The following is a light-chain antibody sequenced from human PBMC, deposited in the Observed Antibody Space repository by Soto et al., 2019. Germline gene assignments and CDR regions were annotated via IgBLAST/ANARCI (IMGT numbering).Light chain of an antibody. V-gene: IGKV3-15*01. CDR2: GAS. CDR1: QSVSSE. Sequence: EIVMTQSPATLSVSPGERATLSCRASQSVSSEIVWYQQKPGQPPRLLIYGASTRATGISARFSGSGSGTELTLSISSLQSEDFAVYYGQPYNNWPRTFGQGIKVEMK. J-gene: IGKJ1*01. CDR3: QPYNNWPRT.